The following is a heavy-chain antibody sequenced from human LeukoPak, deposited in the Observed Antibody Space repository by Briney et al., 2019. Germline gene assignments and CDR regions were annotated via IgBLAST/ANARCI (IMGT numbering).Heavy chain of an antibody. D-gene: IGHD3-10*01. CDR1: GFTFSSSG. V-gene: IGHV3-30*18. CDR2: VSQDGSNR. Sequence: PGRSLRLSCAASGFTFSSSGMHWVRQAPGKGLEWVSTVSQDGSNRYYGDSVKGRFFSSRDNCRNTVYLQMSSLRPEDTAVYYCTKWSGFGDDWGQGTLVTVSS. J-gene: IGHJ4*02. CDR3: TKWSGFGDD.